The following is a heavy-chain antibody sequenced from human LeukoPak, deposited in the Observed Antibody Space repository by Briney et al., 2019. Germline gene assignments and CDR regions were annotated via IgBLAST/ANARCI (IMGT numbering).Heavy chain of an antibody. CDR3: AELGITMIGGV. J-gene: IGHJ6*04. V-gene: IGHV3-7*01. D-gene: IGHD3-10*02. CDR2: IKQDGSEK. CDR1: GFTFRSYW. Sequence: GGSLRLSCAASGFTFRSYWMSWVRQAPGKGLEWVANIKQDGSEKYYVDSVKGRFTISRDSAKNSLYLQMNSLRAEDTAVYYCAELGITMIGGVWGKGTTVTISS.